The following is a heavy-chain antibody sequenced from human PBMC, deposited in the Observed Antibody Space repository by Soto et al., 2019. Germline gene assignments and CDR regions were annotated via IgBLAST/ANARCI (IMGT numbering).Heavy chain of an antibody. CDR2: IYYSGST. CDR1: GGSISSGGYY. CDR3: ARAAPGNYYDSSGYWDY. D-gene: IGHD3-22*01. Sequence: SETLSLTCTVSGGSISSGGYYWSWIRQHPGKGLEWIGYIYYSGSTYYNPSLKSRVTISVDTSKNQFSLKLSSVTAADTAVYYCARAAPGNYYDSSGYWDYWGQGTLVTVSS. V-gene: IGHV4-31*03. J-gene: IGHJ4*02.